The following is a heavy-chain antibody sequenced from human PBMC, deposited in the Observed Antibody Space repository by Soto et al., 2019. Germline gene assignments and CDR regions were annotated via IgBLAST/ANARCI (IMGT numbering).Heavy chain of an antibody. CDR2: IYYSGST. CDR3: ARLHGYCISSSCHGHYAMDV. D-gene: IGHD2-2*01. CDR1: GGSISSYY. Sequence: SETLSLTCTVSGGSISSYYWSWIRQPPGKGLEWIGSIYYSGSTYYNPSLNSRVTVSVDTSKNQFSLKVTSVTAADTAVYYCARLHGYCISSSCHGHYAMDVWGQGTLVTVSS. J-gene: IGHJ6*02. V-gene: IGHV4-39*01.